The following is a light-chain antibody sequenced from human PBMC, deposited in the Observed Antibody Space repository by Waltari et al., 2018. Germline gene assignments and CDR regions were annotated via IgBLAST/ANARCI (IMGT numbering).Light chain of an antibody. Sequence: DNQMTQSPSTLSASVGDRVTITCRASQSISRWLALYQQKPGKAPKILIYDASNLESGVPSRFSGSGSGTEFTLTISSLQPDDFATYYCQQYNGAFGQGTKVEIK. V-gene: IGKV1-5*03. J-gene: IGKJ1*01. CDR2: DAS. CDR1: QSISRW. CDR3: QQYNGA.